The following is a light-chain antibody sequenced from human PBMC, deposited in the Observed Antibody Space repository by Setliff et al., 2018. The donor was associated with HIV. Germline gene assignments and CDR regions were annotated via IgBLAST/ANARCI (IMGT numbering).Light chain of an antibody. CDR1: GSDVGGYNF. CDR3: SSYAGSNSYV. J-gene: IGLJ1*01. CDR2: EVS. Sequence: QSVLTQPPSASGSPGHSVTISCTGTGSDVGGYNFVSWYQHHPGKAPKLMIYEVSKRPSGVPDRFSGSKSGNTASLTVSGLQAEDEADYYCSSYAGSNSYVFGTGTKVTVL. V-gene: IGLV2-8*01.